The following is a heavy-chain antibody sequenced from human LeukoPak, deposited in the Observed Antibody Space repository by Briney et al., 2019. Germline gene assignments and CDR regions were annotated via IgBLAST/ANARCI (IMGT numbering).Heavy chain of an antibody. CDR1: GGSFSGYY. V-gene: IGHV4-34*01. J-gene: IGHJ4*02. CDR3: ARIPGADFDY. CDR2: INHSGST. Sequence: SETLSLTCAVYGGSFSGYYWSWIRQPPGKGLEWIGEINHSGSTNYNPSLKSRVTISVDTSKNQFSLKLSSVTAADTAVYYCARIPGADFDYGAQGPLVPVTA.